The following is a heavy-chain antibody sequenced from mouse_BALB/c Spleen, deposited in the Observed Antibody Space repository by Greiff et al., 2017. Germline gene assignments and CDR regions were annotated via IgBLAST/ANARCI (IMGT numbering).Heavy chain of an antibody. D-gene: IGHD1-1*01. Sequence: EVQGVESGGGLVQPGGSRKLSCAASGFTFSSFGMHWVRQAPEKGLEWVAYISSGSSTIYYADTVKGRFTISRDNPKNTLFLQMTSLRSEDTAMYYCARSGYYGSSPLFDYWGQGTTLTVSS. CDR1: GFTFSSFG. CDR3: ARSGYYGSSPLFDY. V-gene: IGHV5-17*02. CDR2: ISSGSSTI. J-gene: IGHJ2*01.